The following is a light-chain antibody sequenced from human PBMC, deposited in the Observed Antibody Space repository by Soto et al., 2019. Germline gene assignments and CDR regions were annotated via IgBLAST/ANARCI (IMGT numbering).Light chain of an antibody. Sequence: DIQLTQSRCTLSASVGDRVFLTCRASQNINKWSAWYQQKPGKAPKFLIYDASTLETGVPSRFSGSGSGTEFTLTISSLQPDDFATFYCQQYDTFPRTFGQGTKVDIK. CDR2: DAS. V-gene: IGKV1-5*01. J-gene: IGKJ1*01. CDR1: QNINKW. CDR3: QQYDTFPRT.